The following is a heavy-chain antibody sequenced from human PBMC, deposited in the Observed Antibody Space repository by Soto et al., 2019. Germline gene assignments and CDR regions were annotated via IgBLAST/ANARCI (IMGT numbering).Heavy chain of an antibody. J-gene: IGHJ6*02. CDR2: IIPIFGTE. V-gene: IGHV1-69*01. CDR1: GGTFSSHS. CDR3: STSVYCSTTRCYYYYGLDV. Sequence: QVQLVQSGAEVKKPGSSVKVSCKVSGGTFSSHSINWVRQAPGQGPEWKGGIIPIFGTENYAQKFQGRVTIPADESTSTAYMELSSLTSEDTALYYCSTSVYCSTTRCYYYYGLDVWGQGTTVIVSS. D-gene: IGHD2-2*01.